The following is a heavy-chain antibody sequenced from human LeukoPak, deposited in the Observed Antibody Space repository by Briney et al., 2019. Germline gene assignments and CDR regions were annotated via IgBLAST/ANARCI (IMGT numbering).Heavy chain of an antibody. D-gene: IGHD1-26*01. V-gene: IGHV3-21*01. J-gene: IGHJ4*02. CDR3: ARDPNGYYFDY. Sequence: KTGGSLRLSCAASGFTFSSYSMNWVRQAPGKGLEWVSSISSSSSYIYYADSVKGRFTISRDNAKNSLYLQMNSLRAEDTAVCYCARDPNGYYFDYWGQGTLVTVSS. CDR2: ISSSSSYI. CDR1: GFTFSSYS.